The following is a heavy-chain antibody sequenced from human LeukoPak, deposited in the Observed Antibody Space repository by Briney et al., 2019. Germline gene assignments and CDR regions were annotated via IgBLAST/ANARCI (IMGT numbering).Heavy chain of an antibody. CDR2: IYPGDSDT. CDR1: GYSFTNYW. J-gene: IGHJ5*02. Sequence: GESLKISCKGSGYSFTNYWIGWVRQMPGKGLEWMGIIYPGDSDTRYTPSFQGQVTISADKSISTAYLQWSSLKASDTAMYYCTRQLATSWFDPWGQGTLVTVSS. CDR3: TRQLATSWFDP. D-gene: IGHD6-13*01. V-gene: IGHV5-51*01.